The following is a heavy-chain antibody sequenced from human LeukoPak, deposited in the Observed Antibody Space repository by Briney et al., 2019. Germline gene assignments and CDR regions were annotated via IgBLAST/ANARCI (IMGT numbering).Heavy chain of an antibody. Sequence: GGSLRLSCAASGFTFSSYWMSWFRQAPGKGLEWVANIKQDGSEKYYVDSVKGRFTISRDSAKNSLYLQMTTLTAEDTAVYYCTRDGDYSSLFDYWGQGTLVTVSS. J-gene: IGHJ4*02. D-gene: IGHD4-11*01. CDR3: TRDGDYSSLFDY. CDR2: IKQDGSEK. CDR1: GFTFSSYW. V-gene: IGHV3-7*01.